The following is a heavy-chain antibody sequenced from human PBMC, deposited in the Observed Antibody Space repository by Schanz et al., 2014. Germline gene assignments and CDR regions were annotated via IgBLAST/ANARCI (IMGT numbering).Heavy chain of an antibody. CDR3: ARGPSSGVWELPDY. Sequence: ESGGGLVQPGGSLRLSCAASGFTFSRNAINWVRQAPGRGLEWVSVISGSGDNTNYADSVRGRFTISRDNSKNTMYMQMNSLRAEDTAVYYCARGPSSGVWELPDYWGQGTLVTVSS. CDR1: GFTFSRNA. V-gene: IGHV3-23*01. CDR2: ISGSGDNT. D-gene: IGHD1-26*01. J-gene: IGHJ4*02.